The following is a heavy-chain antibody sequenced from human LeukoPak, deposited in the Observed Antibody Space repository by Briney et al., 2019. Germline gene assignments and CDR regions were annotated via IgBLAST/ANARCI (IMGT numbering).Heavy chain of an antibody. D-gene: IGHD4-17*01. J-gene: IGHJ4*02. CDR1: GFTFSSYG. CDR3: AKDATTVTPFYFDY. Sequence: PGGSLRLSCAASGFTFSSYGMHWVRQAPGKGLEWVAFIRYDGSNKYYADSVKGRFTISRNNSKNTLYLQMNSLRAEDTAVYYCAKDATTVTPFYFDYWGQGTLVTVSS. CDR2: IRYDGSNK. V-gene: IGHV3-30*02.